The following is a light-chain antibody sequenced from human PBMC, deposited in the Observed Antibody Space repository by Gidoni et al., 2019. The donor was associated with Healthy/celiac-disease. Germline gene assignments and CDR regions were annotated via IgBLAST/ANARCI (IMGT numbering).Light chain of an antibody. V-gene: IGLV2-14*01. Sequence: QSALPQPASVSGSPGQSITISCTGTSSDVGGYNYVSWYQQHPGKAPKLMIYEVSNRPSGVSNRFSGSKSGNTASLTSSGLQAEDEADYYCSSYTSSSTPYVFGTGTKVTVL. CDR2: EVS. CDR1: SSDVGGYNY. J-gene: IGLJ1*01. CDR3: SSYTSSSTPYV.